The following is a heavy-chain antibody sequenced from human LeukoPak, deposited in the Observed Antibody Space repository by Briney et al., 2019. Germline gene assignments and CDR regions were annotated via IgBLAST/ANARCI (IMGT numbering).Heavy chain of an antibody. V-gene: IGHV1-46*01. D-gene: IGHD6-6*01. Sequence: GASVKVSSKASGYTFTSNHIHWVRQAPGQGLEWMGVINPSGDSTSYAPNFQGRVTVTRDTSTSTVYMELSSLRSEDTAIYYCAKIAARDTGEGYWGQGTLVTVSS. CDR2: INPSGDST. CDR1: GYTFTSNH. J-gene: IGHJ4*02. CDR3: AKIAARDTGEGY.